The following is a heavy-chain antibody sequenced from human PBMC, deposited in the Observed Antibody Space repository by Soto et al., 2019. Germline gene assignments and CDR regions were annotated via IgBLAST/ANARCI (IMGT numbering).Heavy chain of an antibody. V-gene: IGHV5-51*01. CDR2: IYPGDSDA. CDR3: ARQREAYCSIGRCPFDY. Sequence: EVQLVLSGAEVKKPGESLKISCKGSGYSFTTYWIGWVRQMPGKGLEWMGIIYPGDSDARYSPSFQGQVTISADKSINTAYLQWRSLKASDTALYYCARQREAYCSIGRCPFDYWGQGSLVTVSS. D-gene: IGHD2-15*01. J-gene: IGHJ4*02. CDR1: GYSFTTYW.